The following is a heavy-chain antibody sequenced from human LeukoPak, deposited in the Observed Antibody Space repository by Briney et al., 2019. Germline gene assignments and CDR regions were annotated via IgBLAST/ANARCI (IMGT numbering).Heavy chain of an antibody. CDR2: IWYDGSYI. CDR1: GFNFFNFG. CDR3: AKVIQYTASTGTGLAS. D-gene: IGHD6-13*01. Sequence: GGSLRLSCAASGFNFFNFGMHWVRQAPGKGLDWVAVIWYDGSYIYYADSVRGRFIISRDNSKSTLYLQMNSLRAEDTAIYYCAKVIQYTASTGTGLASWGQGTLVTVSS. J-gene: IGHJ4*02. V-gene: IGHV3-33*06.